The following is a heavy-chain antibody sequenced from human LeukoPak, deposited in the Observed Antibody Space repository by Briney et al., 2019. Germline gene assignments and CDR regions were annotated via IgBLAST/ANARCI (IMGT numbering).Heavy chain of an antibody. D-gene: IGHD3-22*01. CDR2: ISGSGGST. CDR1: GFTVSSNY. V-gene: IGHV3-23*01. J-gene: IGHJ3*02. Sequence: PGGSLRLSCAASGFTVSSNYMSWVRQAPGKGLEWVSAISGSGGSTYYADSVKGRFTISRDNSKNTLYLQMNSLRAEDTAVYYCAKDRGPTYYYDSSSPQGAFDIWGQGTMVTVSS. CDR3: AKDRGPTYYYDSSSPQGAFDI.